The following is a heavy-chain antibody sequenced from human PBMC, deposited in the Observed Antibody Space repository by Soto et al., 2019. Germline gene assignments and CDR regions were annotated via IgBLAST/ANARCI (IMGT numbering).Heavy chain of an antibody. CDR1: GFTFSSYA. CDR2: ISGSGGST. D-gene: IGHD1-26*01. J-gene: IGHJ4*02. Sequence: GGSLRLSCAASGFTFSSYAMSWVRQAPGKGLEWVSAISGSGGSTYYADSVKGRFTISRDNAKNSLYLQMNSLRAEDTAVYYCATLCSEYSGSYYFDYWGQGTLVTVSS. V-gene: IGHV3-23*01. CDR3: ATLCSEYSGSYYFDY.